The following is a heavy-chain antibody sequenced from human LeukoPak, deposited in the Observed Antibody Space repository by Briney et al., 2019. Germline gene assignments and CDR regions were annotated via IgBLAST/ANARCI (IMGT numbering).Heavy chain of an antibody. Sequence: GRSLRLSCTTSGFTFGDFAMSWFRQASGKGLEWVGFIRSKAYGGTTEYAASVKGRFTISRDDSKSIVYLQMNSLKTEDTAVYYCTRNFLVDKDAYWGQGTLVTVSS. V-gene: IGHV3-49*03. J-gene: IGHJ4*02. CDR3: TRNFLVDKDAY. D-gene: IGHD5-12*01. CDR2: IRSKAYGGTT. CDR1: GFTFGDFA.